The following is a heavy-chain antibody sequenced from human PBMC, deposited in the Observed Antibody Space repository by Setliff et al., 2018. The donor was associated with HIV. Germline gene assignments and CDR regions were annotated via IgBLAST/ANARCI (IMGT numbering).Heavy chain of an antibody. V-gene: IGHV4-59*11. CDR2: IYYSGNT. CDR1: GGSISSHY. J-gene: IGHJ6*03. CDR3: ARVTVTPDFYFYYYMDV. D-gene: IGHD4-4*01. Sequence: SETLSLTCTVSGGSISSHYWSWIRQPPGKGLEWIGYIYYSGNTNYNPSLKSRVTISVDTSKNQFSLKLSSVTAADTAVYYCARVTVTPDFYFYYYMDVWGKGTTVTVSS.